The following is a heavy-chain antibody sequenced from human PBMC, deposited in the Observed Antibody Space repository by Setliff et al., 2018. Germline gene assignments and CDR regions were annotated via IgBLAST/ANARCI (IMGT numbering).Heavy chain of an antibody. CDR1: GFTFRNYA. CDR3: AKDAPTPYYNFWSGILEY. Sequence: GGSLRLSCAASGFTFRNYAMSWVRQAPGKGLEWVSSISPSGGDIYYADSVKGRFTIYRDNSKNTVYLQMNRLRAEDTAIYYCAKDAPTPYYNFWSGILEYWGQGALVTVSS. CDR2: ISPSGGDI. V-gene: IGHV3-23*01. J-gene: IGHJ4*02. D-gene: IGHD3-3*01.